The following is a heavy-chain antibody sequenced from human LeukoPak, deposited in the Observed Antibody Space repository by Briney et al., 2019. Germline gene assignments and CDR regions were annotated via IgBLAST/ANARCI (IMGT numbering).Heavy chain of an antibody. Sequence: VSVKVSCKASGYTFSGTGWYLYWLRQAPGQGLECMGWIYPNNGATAYAQKFQGRVAMTRDTSISTAYMELRRLRPDDTAVYYCARDGPAQMVEFDYWGQGTLVTVSS. V-gene: IGHV1-2*02. CDR3: ARDGPAQMVEFDY. J-gene: IGHJ4*02. D-gene: IGHD3-10*01. CDR2: IYPNNGAT. CDR1: GYTFSGTGWY.